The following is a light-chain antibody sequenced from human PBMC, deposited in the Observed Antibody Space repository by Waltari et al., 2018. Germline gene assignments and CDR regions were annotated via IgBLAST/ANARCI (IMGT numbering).Light chain of an antibody. CDR1: QSVGGY. CDR2: DAS. V-gene: IGKV3-20*01. CDR3: QMYVRLPVT. Sequence: EIVLTQSPGTLSLSPGERATLSCRASQSVGGYLDWEKQQNGQAPRLLIYDASTRATGIADRFSGGGSGTDFSLTISRLEPEDFAVYYCQMYVRLPVTFGQGTKVEI. J-gene: IGKJ1*01.